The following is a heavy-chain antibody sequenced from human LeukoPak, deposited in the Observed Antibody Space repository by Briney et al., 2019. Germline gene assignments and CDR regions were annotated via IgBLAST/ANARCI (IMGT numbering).Heavy chain of an antibody. CDR2: ISSSGSTI. V-gene: IGHV3-11*01. CDR1: GFTFSDYY. CDR3: ARGKVLRYFDWSPWAFDI. D-gene: IGHD3-9*01. Sequence: PGGSLRLSCAASGFTFSDYYMSWIRQAPGKGLEWVSYISSSGSTIYYADSVKGRFTISRDNAKNSLYLQMNSLRAEDTAVYYCARGKVLRYFDWSPWAFDIWGQGTMVTVSS. J-gene: IGHJ3*02.